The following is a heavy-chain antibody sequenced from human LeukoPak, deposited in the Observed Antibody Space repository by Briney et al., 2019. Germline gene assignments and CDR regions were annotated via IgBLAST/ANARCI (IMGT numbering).Heavy chain of an antibody. CDR2: ISSSSSTI. V-gene: IGHV3-48*04. Sequence: SGGSLRLSCAASGFTFSSYSMNWVRQAPGKGLEWVSYISSSSSTIYYADSVKGRFTIFRDHAKNSLYLQMNGLRVEDTAVYYCARGSWRVAGIPDYWGQGNLVTVSS. CDR1: GFTFSSYS. CDR3: ARGSWRVAGIPDY. J-gene: IGHJ4*02. D-gene: IGHD6-19*01.